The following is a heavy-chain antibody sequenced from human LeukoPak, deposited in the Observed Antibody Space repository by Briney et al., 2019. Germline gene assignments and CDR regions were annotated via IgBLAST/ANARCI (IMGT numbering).Heavy chain of an antibody. CDR2: INDRGGA. CDR1: RGSISSYW. Sequence: SETLSLTCAVSRGSISSYWWSWVRQPPGKGLEWIAEINDRGGANYNPSLRSRVTISIDMSNSQFSLNVNSVTAADTAVYYCVALGSYSAQHWGQGTLVIVSS. V-gene: IGHV4-4*02. J-gene: IGHJ1*01. CDR3: VALGSYSAQH. D-gene: IGHD3-10*01.